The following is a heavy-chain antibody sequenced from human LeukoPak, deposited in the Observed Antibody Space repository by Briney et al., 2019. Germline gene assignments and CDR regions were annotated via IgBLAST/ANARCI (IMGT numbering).Heavy chain of an antibody. J-gene: IGHJ4*02. Sequence: GESLKISCKVSGYTFTNYWIGWVRQMPGKGLEWMGIIYPGDSDTRYSPSFQGQVTISADKSISTAYLQWSSLKASDTAMYYCAIRYSGSYNDYWGQGTWSPSPQ. D-gene: IGHD1-26*01. CDR1: GYTFTNYW. V-gene: IGHV5-51*01. CDR2: IYPGDSDT. CDR3: AIRYSGSYNDY.